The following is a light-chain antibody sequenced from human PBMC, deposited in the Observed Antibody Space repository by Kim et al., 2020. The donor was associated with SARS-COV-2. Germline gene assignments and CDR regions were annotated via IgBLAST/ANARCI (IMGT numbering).Light chain of an antibody. V-gene: IGLV1-44*01. J-gene: IGLJ2*01. Sequence: GQKITISCSGSSSNIGGKTVNWYQQLPGTAPRLLSYNDNQGPSGVPDRFSGSKSGTSASLTISGLQSEDEADYYCAAWDDSLNVVAFGGGTQLTVL. CDR3: AAWDDSLNVVA. CDR1: SSNIGGKT. CDR2: NDN.